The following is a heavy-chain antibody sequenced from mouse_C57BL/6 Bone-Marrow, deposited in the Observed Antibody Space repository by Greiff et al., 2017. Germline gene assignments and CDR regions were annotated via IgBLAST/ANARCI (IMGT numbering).Heavy chain of an antibody. CDR1: GFSLTSYG. CDR2: IWGVGSS. J-gene: IGHJ3*01. V-gene: IGHV2-6*01. D-gene: IGHD1-1*01. Sequence: QVQLQQSGPGLVAPSQSLSITCTVSGFSLTSYGVDWVRQSPGQGLEWLGVIWGVGSSNYNSALNSRLSISKDNSKRKVFLKMSSLQTDDTAMYYCASTTGGVGFAYGGQGTLVTVSA. CDR3: ASTTGGVGFAY.